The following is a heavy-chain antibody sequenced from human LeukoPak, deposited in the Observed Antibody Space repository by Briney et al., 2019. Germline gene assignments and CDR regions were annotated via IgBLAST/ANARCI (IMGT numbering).Heavy chain of an antibody. CDR1: GFTFDDYA. Sequence: PGGSLRLSCAASGFTFDDYAMHWVRQAPGKGPEWVSGISWSSGSIGYADSVKGRFTISRDNTKNSLHLQMNSLRAEDTALYYCAKDIRRYCSSTSCYYFDYWGQGTLVTVSS. CDR2: ISWSSGSI. CDR3: AKDIRRYCSSTSCYYFDY. V-gene: IGHV3-9*01. J-gene: IGHJ4*02. D-gene: IGHD2-2*01.